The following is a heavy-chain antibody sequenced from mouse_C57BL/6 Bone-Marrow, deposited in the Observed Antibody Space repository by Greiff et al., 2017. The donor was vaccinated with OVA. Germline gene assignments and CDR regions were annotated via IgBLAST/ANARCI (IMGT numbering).Heavy chain of an antibody. D-gene: IGHD1-1*01. CDR3: ARTVRDY. V-gene: IGHV5-6*01. CDR2: ISSGGSYT. J-gene: IGHJ4*01. Sequence: EVQGVESGGDLVKPGGSLKLSCAASGFTFSSYGMSWVRQTPDKRLEWVATISSGGSYTYYPDSVKGRFTISRDNAKNTLYLQMSSLKSEDTAMYYCARTVRDYWGQGTSVTVSS. CDR1: GFTFSSYG.